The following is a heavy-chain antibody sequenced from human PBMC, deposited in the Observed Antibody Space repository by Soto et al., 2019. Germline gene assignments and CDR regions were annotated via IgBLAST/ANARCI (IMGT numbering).Heavy chain of an antibody. CDR2: ISSTTSYV. Sequence: GGSLRLSCAASGFTFSRYGMNWLRQAPGKGLEWVASISSTTSYVYYADSVKGRFSTSRDNAKNILYLEMYALRTEDTAVYYCARDPSEGRVGNWFESWGQGTLVTVS. V-gene: IGHV3-21*06. CDR1: GFTFSRYG. CDR3: ARDPSEGRVGNWFES. D-gene: IGHD2-2*01. J-gene: IGHJ5*01.